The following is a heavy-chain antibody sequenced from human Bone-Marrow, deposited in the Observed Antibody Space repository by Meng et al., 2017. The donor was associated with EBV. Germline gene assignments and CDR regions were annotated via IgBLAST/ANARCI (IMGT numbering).Heavy chain of an antibody. CDR3: ASESGRGFTPDY. Sequence: QVRWLPFGAEGTKPGSSVKVSDRTSGGTFRSDAVSWVRQAPGQGLEWMGGLIPMVGAPHYAQKFQGRVTIIADESTSTHSMELNSLRSEDTAMYYCASESGRGFTPDYWGQGTLVTVSS. J-gene: IGHJ4*02. V-gene: IGHV1-69*01. CDR1: GGTFRSDA. CDR2: LIPMVGAP. D-gene: IGHD3-10*01.